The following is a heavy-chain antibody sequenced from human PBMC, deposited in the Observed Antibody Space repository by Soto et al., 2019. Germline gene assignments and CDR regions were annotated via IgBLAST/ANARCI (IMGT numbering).Heavy chain of an antibody. J-gene: IGHJ3*02. CDR2: IYPGDSDT. CDR3: ASSVAGTSDRHDAFDI. Sequence: GESLKISCKGSGYSFTSYWIGWVHQMPGKGLEWMGIIYPGDSDTRYSPSFQGQVTISADKSISTAYLQWSSLKASDTAMYYCASSVAGTSDRHDAFDIWGQGTMVTVSS. V-gene: IGHV5-51*07. D-gene: IGHD6-19*01. CDR1: GYSFTSYW.